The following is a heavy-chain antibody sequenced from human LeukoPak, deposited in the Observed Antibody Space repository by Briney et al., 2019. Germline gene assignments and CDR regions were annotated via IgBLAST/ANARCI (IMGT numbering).Heavy chain of an antibody. CDR1: GFTFSSYW. V-gene: IGHV3-7*01. D-gene: IGHD6-13*01. Sequence: GGPLRLSCAASGFTFSSYWMSWVRQAPGKGLEWVANIKQDGSEKYYVDSVKGRFTISRDNAKNSLCLQMNSLRAEDTAVYYCARDAWAAAGTGDYWGQGTLVTVSS. CDR2: IKQDGSEK. J-gene: IGHJ4*02. CDR3: ARDAWAAAGTGDY.